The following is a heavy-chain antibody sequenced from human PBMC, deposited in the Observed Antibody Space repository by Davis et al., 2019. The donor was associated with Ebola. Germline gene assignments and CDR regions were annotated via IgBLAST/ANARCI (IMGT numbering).Heavy chain of an antibody. D-gene: IGHD2-8*01. CDR1: GGSISSGGYY. V-gene: IGHV4-39*07. CDR3: ARGRTEDIVLMVYASYGMDV. Sequence: SETLSLTCTVSGGSISSGGYYWSWIRQPQGKGLEWIGEINHSGSTNYNPSLKSRVTISVDTSKNQFSLKQSSVTAADTAVYYCARGRTEDIVLMVYASYGMDVWGQGTTVTVSS. CDR2: INHSGST. J-gene: IGHJ6*02.